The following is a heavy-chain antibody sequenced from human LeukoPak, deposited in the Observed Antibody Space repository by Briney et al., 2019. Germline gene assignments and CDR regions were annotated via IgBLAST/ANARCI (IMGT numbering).Heavy chain of an antibody. D-gene: IGHD2-2*01. CDR2: INPDGRTT. J-gene: IGHJ4*02. CDR1: GFSFSSYR. Sequence: PGGSLRLSCAASGFSFSSYRMHWVRQDAGKGLMWVSRINPDGRTTDYADSVKGRFSISRDNAKKTLYLEMNSLRAEDTAVYYCARGDSTIWGLPYWGQGALVTVSS. V-gene: IGHV3-74*01. CDR3: ARGDSTIWGLPY.